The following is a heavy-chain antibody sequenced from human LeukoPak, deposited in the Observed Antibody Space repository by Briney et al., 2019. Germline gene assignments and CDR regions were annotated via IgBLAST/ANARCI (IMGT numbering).Heavy chain of an antibody. CDR2: IIPIFGTA. J-gene: IGHJ4*02. Sequence: ASVKVSCKASGGTFISYAISWVRQAPGQGLEWMGRIIPIFGTANYAQKFQGRVTITTDESTSTAYMELSSLRSEDTAVYYCARRGGSPYYFDYWGQGTLVTVSS. CDR3: ARRGGSPYYFDY. D-gene: IGHD3-10*01. CDR1: GGTFISYA. V-gene: IGHV1-69*05.